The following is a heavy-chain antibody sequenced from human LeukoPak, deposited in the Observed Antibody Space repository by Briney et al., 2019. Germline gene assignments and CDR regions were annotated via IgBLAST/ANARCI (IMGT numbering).Heavy chain of an antibody. Sequence: PSETLSLTCAVDGRSFSGYYWSLIRQPPGKGLEWIGEINHSGSTNYNPSLKSRVTISVDTSKNQFSLKLSSVTAADTAVYYCARGLGSSFGNWFDPWGQGTLVTVSS. CDR2: INHSGST. D-gene: IGHD3-16*01. CDR1: GRSFSGYY. J-gene: IGHJ5*02. CDR3: ARGLGSSFGNWFDP. V-gene: IGHV4-34*01.